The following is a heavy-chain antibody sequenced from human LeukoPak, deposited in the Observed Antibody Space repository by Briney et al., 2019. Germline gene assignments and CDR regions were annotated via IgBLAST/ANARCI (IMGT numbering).Heavy chain of an antibody. J-gene: IGHJ6*02. V-gene: IGHV1-46*01. CDR1: GYTFTSYY. Sequence: ASVKVSCKASGYTFTSYYMHWVRQAPGQGLEWMGIINPSGGSTSYAQKFQGRVTMTRDTSTSTVYMELSSLRSEDTAVYYCARGPLVLRFLEWSMGYYYYYGMDVWGQGTTVTVSS. D-gene: IGHD3-3*01. CDR2: INPSGGST. CDR3: ARGPLVLRFLEWSMGYYYYYGMDV.